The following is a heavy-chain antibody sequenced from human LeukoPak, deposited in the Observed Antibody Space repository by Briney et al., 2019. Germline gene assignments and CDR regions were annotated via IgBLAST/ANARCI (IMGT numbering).Heavy chain of an antibody. V-gene: IGHV1-18*01. CDR1: GYTFTNYG. CDR2: ISAYNGNT. J-gene: IGHJ6*02. Sequence: ASVKVSCKASGYTFTNYGISWVRQAPGQGLKWMGWISAYNGNTNYAQKLQGRVTMTTDTSTTTAYMELRSLRSDDTAVYYCARYAVNSSGWYYGMDVWGQGTTVTVSS. D-gene: IGHD6-19*01. CDR3: ARYAVNSSGWYYGMDV.